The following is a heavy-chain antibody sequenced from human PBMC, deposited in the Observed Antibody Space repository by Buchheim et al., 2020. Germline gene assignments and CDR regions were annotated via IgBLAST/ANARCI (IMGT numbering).Heavy chain of an antibody. Sequence: QVQLVESGGGLVKPGGSLRLSCAASGFTFSDYYMSWIRQAPGKGLEWVSYISSSSSYTNYADSVKGRFTISRDNAKNSLYLQMNSLRAEDTAVYYCARDQPEEYCSSNSCYYYYYGMDIWGQGTT. CDR1: GFTFSDYY. V-gene: IGHV3-11*06. CDR3: ARDQPEEYCSSNSCYYYYYGMDI. CDR2: ISSSSSYT. J-gene: IGHJ6*02. D-gene: IGHD2-2*01.